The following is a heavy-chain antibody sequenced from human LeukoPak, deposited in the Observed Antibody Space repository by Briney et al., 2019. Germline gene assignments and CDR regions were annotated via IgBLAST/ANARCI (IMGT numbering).Heavy chain of an antibody. CDR2: TIPIFGTA. CDR1: GGTFSSYA. CDR3: ARGDCSSTSCSSFDY. J-gene: IGHJ4*02. Sequence: GASVKVSCKASGGTFSSYAISWVRQAPGQGLEWMGGTIPIFGTANYAQKFQGRVTITADESTSTAYTELSSLRSEDTAVYYCARGDCSSTSCSSFDYWGQGTLVTVSS. V-gene: IGHV1-69*13. D-gene: IGHD2-2*01.